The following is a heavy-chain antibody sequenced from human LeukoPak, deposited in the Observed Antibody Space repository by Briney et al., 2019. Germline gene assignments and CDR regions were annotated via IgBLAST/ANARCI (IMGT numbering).Heavy chain of an antibody. Sequence: GGSLRLSCAASGFTFSNAWMSWVRQAPGKGLEWVGRIKSKTDGGTTDYAAPVKGRFTISRDNSKNTLYLQMNSLRAEDTAVYYCAKDWLGFTRLLGWFDPWGQGTLVTVSS. CDR3: AKDWLGFTRLLGWFDP. CDR2: IKSKTDGGTT. D-gene: IGHD6-19*01. CDR1: GFTFSNAW. J-gene: IGHJ5*02. V-gene: IGHV3-15*01.